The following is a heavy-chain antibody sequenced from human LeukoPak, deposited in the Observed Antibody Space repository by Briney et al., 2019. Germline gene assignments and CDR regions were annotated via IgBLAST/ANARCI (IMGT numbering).Heavy chain of an antibody. CDR3: AKDRYFDWLFQILDY. Sequence: GGSLRLSCAASAFTFSNYAMSWVRQAPGKGLEWVSAISGSGGGTYYADSVKGRFTISRDNSKNTLYLQMNSLRADDTAVYYCAKDRYFDWLFQILDYWGQGTLVTVSA. J-gene: IGHJ4*02. V-gene: IGHV3-23*01. D-gene: IGHD3-9*01. CDR1: AFTFSNYA. CDR2: ISGSGGGT.